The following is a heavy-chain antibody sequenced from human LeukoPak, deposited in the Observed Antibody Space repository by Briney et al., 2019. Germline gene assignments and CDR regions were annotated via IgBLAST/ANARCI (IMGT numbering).Heavy chain of an antibody. Sequence: SETLSLTCTVSGGSISSGRYYWSWIRQPAGKGLEWIGRIYTSGSTNYNPSLKSRVTISVDTSKNQFSLKLSSVTAADTAVYYCARVYSSSWEEWFDPWGQGTLVTVSS. J-gene: IGHJ5*02. CDR2: IYTSGST. CDR3: ARVYSSSWEEWFDP. CDR1: GGSISSGRYY. D-gene: IGHD6-13*01. V-gene: IGHV4-61*02.